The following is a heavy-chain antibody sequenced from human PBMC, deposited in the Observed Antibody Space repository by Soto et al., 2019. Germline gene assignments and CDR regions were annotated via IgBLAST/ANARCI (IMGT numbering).Heavy chain of an antibody. Sequence: PGGSLRLSCAASGFTFSSYAMSWVRQAPGKGLEWVSAISGSGGSTYYADSVKGRFTISRDNSKNTLYLQMNSLRAEDTAVYYCAKDPSSAYDFWSGYYFDYWGQGTLVTVSS. CDR2: ISGSGGST. CDR1: GFTFSSYA. J-gene: IGHJ4*02. V-gene: IGHV3-23*01. CDR3: AKDPSSAYDFWSGYYFDY. D-gene: IGHD3-3*01.